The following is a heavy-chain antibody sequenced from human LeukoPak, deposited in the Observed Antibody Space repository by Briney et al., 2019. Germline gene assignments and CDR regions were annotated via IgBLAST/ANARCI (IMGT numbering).Heavy chain of an antibody. V-gene: IGHV3-21*01. D-gene: IGHD6-13*01. CDR3: ARDGYRAAAYYGMDV. CDR2: ISSSSSYI. Sequence: PGGSLRLSCAASGFTFSSYSMNWVRQAPGKGLEWVSSISSSSSYIYYADSVKGRFTISRDNAKNSLYLQTNSLRAEDTAVYYCARDGYRAAAYYGMDVWGQGTTVTVSS. CDR1: GFTFSSYS. J-gene: IGHJ6*02.